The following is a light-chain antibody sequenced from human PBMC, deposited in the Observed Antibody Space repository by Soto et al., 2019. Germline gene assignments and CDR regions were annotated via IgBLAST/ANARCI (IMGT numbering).Light chain of an antibody. CDR2: GSS. CDR3: LQYKNWPPIT. CDR1: QSVSNN. J-gene: IGKJ5*01. V-gene: IGKV3-15*01. Sequence: EVVMTQSPATLSVSPGERATLSCRASQSVSNNLAWYQQKPGQAPRLLVYGSSSRASDIPARFSGSGSGTDFTLTSSSRQSEDFAVYYCLQYKNWPPITFGQGTRLEIK.